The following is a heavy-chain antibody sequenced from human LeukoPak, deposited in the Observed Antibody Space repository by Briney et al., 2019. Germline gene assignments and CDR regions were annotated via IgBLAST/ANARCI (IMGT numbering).Heavy chain of an antibody. V-gene: IGHV1-8*01. CDR3: ARGIGSSWYPEGFDP. CDR2: MNPNSGNT. Sequence: VASVKVSCKASGYTFTSYDINWVRQATGQGLEWMGWMNPNSGNTGYAQKFQGRVTMTRNTSISTAYMELSSLRSEDTAVYYCARGIGSSWYPEGFDPWGQGTLVTVSS. J-gene: IGHJ5*02. D-gene: IGHD6-13*01. CDR1: GYTFTSYD.